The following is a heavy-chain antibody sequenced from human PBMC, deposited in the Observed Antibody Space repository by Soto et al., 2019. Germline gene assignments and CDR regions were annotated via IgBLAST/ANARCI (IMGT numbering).Heavy chain of an antibody. CDR1: GFTFSSYG. J-gene: IGHJ4*02. Sequence: EVQLLESGGGLVQPGGSLRLSCAASGFTFSSYGMTWVRQAPGKGLEWVSFSSATGAGTYYADSVKGRFTISRDNSKDTRDLQMNSLGADDTAVYYCAKDRRAGGNYGFYSDFWGQGALVIVSS. D-gene: IGHD1-7*01. CDR3: AKDRRAGGNYGFYSDF. V-gene: IGHV3-23*01. CDR2: SSATGAGT.